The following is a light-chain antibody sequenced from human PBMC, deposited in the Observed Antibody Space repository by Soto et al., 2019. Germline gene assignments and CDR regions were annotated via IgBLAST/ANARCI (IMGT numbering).Light chain of an antibody. Sequence: DIQMTQSPSSRSASVGDRVTITCRASQGITKDLGWYQQKPGKAPKRLIYAASSLQSGVPSRFSGSGSGTEFTLTISSLQPEDFATYYCLQHNSYPWTFGQGTKVDIK. V-gene: IGKV1-17*01. CDR2: AAS. J-gene: IGKJ1*01. CDR1: QGITKD. CDR3: LQHNSYPWT.